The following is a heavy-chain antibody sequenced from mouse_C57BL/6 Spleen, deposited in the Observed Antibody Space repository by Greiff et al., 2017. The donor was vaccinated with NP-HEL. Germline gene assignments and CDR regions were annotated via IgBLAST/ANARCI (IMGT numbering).Heavy chain of an antibody. CDR1: GYTFTSYW. CDR3: ARRDDGYSLFDD. D-gene: IGHD2-3*01. Sequence: QVQLQQPGAELVKPGASVKMSCKASGYTFTSYWITWVKQRPGQGLEWLGDIYPGSGSTNYNEKFKSKATLTVDTSSSTAYMQLSSLTSEDSAFYYCARRDDGYSLFDDWGQDTTLTVSS. J-gene: IGHJ2*01. CDR2: IYPGSGST. V-gene: IGHV1-55*01.